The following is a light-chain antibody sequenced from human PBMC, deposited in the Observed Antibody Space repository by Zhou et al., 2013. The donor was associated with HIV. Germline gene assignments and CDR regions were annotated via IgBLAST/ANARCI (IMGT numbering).Light chain of an antibody. CDR1: QSINKW. V-gene: IGKV1-5*03. CDR3: QQTYKMYD. CDR2: KAS. Sequence: DIQMTQSPSILSATVGDRVTITCRASQSINKWLAWYQVKPGKAPNLLIFKASSLESGVPSRFRGSGSGTEFTLTISSLQPDDFATYYCQQTYKMYDFGQGTKLETK. J-gene: IGKJ2*01.